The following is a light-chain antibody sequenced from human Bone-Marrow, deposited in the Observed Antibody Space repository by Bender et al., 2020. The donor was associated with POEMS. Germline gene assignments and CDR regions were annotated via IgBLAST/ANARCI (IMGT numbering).Light chain of an antibody. J-gene: IGLJ2*01. CDR1: RSDIGVYTY. CDR2: DVS. Sequence: QSALTQPRSVSGSPGQSVTISCTGTRSDIGVYTYVSWYQHHPGKAPRLIIYDVSKRPSGVPDRFSGSKSGNTASLTISGLQAEDEADFFCCSYAGSNTLVFGGGTKLTVL. V-gene: IGLV2-11*01. CDR3: CSYAGSNTLV.